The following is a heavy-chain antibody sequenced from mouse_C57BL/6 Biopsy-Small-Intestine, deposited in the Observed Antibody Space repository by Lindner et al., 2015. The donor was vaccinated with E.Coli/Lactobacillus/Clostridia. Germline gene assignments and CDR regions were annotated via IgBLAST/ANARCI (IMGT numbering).Heavy chain of an antibody. J-gene: IGHJ3*01. D-gene: IGHD2-1*01. CDR2: VNPGNGGT. CDR3: ARSGGNPWFAY. V-gene: IGHV1-19*01. CDR1: GYTFTDYY. Sequence: VQLQESGPELVKPGASVKMSCKASGYTFTDYYMSWMKQSHGKSLEWIGRVNPGNGGTSYNQKFKGKATLTVDKSLSTAYMQLNSLTSEDSAVYYCARSGGNPWFAYWGQGTLVTVSA.